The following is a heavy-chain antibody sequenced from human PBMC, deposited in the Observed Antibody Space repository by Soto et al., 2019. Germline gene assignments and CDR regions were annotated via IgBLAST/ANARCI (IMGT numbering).Heavy chain of an antibody. CDR2: VHYSGST. D-gene: IGHD1-26*01. J-gene: IGHJ5*02. Sequence: QLQLQESGPGLVKSSETLSLTCTVTGGSISGSSYYWAWIRQPPGKGLEWIGSVHYSGSTYYKPSLKSRVSMSVDTSMTQFSLKASSGTAADTAVYYCARASGCPGGPFDTWGQGTPVTVSS. CDR3: ARASGCPGGPFDT. V-gene: IGHV4-39*01. CDR1: GGSISGSSYY.